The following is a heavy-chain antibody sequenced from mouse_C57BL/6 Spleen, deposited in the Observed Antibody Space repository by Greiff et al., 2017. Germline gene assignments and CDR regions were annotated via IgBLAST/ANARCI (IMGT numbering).Heavy chain of an antibody. Sequence: QVQLQQPGAELVKPGASVKLSCKASGYTFTSYWMHWVKQRPGQGLEWIGMIHPNSGSTNYNEKFKSKATLTVDKSSSTAYMQLSSLTSEDSAVYYCASTTVARYFDVWGTGTTVTVSS. CDR1: GYTFTSYW. J-gene: IGHJ1*03. V-gene: IGHV1-64*01. CDR3: ASTTVARYFDV. D-gene: IGHD1-1*01. CDR2: IHPNSGST.